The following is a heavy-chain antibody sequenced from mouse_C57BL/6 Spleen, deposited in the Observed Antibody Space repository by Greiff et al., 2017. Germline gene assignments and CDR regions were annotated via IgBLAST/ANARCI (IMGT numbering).Heavy chain of an antibody. D-gene: IGHD2-2*01. CDR1: GFTFSDYG. CDR3: AGPVGYDVGFAY. V-gene: IGHV5-17*01. Sequence: EVKVVESGGGLVKPGGSLKLSCAASGFTFSDYGMHWVRQAPEKGLVWVAYISSGSSTIYYADTVKGRFTISRDNAKNTLFLQRTSLRSEDTAMYYCAGPVGYDVGFAYWGQGTLVTVSA. J-gene: IGHJ3*01. CDR2: ISSGSSTI.